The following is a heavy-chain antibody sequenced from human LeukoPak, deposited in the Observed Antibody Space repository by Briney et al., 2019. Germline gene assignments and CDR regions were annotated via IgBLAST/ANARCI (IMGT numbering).Heavy chain of an antibody. V-gene: IGHV3-48*04. CDR2: ISSSSSTI. J-gene: IGHJ3*02. CDR3: AKTYLGHCSSTSCWDAFDI. Sequence: PGGSLRLSCVASRFTFSSYSMTWVRQAPGKGLEWVSYISSSSSTIYYADSVKGRFTISRDNAKNSLYLQMNSLRAEDTAVYYCAKTYLGHCSSTSCWDAFDIWGQGTMVTVSS. CDR1: RFTFSSYS. D-gene: IGHD2-2*01.